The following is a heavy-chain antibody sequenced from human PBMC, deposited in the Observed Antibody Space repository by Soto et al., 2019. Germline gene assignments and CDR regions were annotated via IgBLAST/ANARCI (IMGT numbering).Heavy chain of an antibody. J-gene: IGHJ4*02. D-gene: IGHD2-8*01. V-gene: IGHV3-33*01. CDR1: GFTFSSYG. CDR3: ARGVGRMAPRWDFDY. Sequence: HPGGSLRLSCAASGFTFSSYGMHWVRQAPGKGLEWVAVIWYDGSNKYYADSVKGRFTISRDNSKNTLYLQMNSLRAEDTAVYYCARGVGRMAPRWDFDYWGQGTLVTGS. CDR2: IWYDGSNK.